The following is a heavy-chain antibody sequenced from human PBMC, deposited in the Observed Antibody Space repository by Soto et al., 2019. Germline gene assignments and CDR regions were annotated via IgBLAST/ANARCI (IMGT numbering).Heavy chain of an antibody. V-gene: IGHV1-69*13. J-gene: IGHJ4*02. CDR2: IIPIFGTA. CDR3: ARDRYDSSGYYGQPFDY. D-gene: IGHD3-22*01. Sequence: SVKVSCKASGGTFSSYAISWVRQAPGQGLEWMGGIIPIFGTANYAQKFQGRVTITADESTSTAYMELSSLRSEDTAVYYCARDRYDSSGYYGQPFDYWGQGTLVTVSS. CDR1: GGTFSSYA.